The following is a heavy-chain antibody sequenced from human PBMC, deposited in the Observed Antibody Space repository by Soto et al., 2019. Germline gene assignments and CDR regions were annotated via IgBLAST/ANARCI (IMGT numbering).Heavy chain of an antibody. Sequence: QITLKESGPTLVKPTQTLTLTCTFSGFSLSTSGVGVGWIRQPPGKALEWLALIYWDDDRRYSPSLRSRLAITKDTSRNQVVLTMTNMDPVDTATYSCAHRVIWSPHDWTLGWFDPWGQGTLVTVSS. D-gene: IGHD3-3*01. CDR3: AHRVIWSPHDWTLGWFDP. J-gene: IGHJ5*02. V-gene: IGHV2-5*02. CDR2: IYWDDDR. CDR1: GFSLSTSGVG.